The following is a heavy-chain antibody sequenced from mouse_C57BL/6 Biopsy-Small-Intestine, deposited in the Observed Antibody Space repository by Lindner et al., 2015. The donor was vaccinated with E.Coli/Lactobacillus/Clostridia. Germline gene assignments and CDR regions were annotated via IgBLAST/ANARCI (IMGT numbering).Heavy chain of an antibody. CDR1: GGTFSNYA. J-gene: IGHJ2*01. D-gene: IGHD6-1*01. CDR2: IIPIFGTA. Sequence: SVKVSCKASGGTFSNYAINWVRQAPGQGLEWMGGIIPIFGTANYAQKFQGRVTITADESTSTAYMELSSLRSEDTAVYYCASGWAAVYFDYWGQGTLVTVSS. V-gene: IGHV1-81*01. CDR3: ASGWAAVYFDY.